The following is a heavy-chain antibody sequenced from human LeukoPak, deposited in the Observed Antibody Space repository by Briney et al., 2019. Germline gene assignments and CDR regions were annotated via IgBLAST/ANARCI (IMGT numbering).Heavy chain of an antibody. CDR3: TRDRGDFDY. Sequence: GGSLRLSCAASGFTFSTYWMSWVRQAPGKGREWVANINQDGSEKYYVDSVKGRFTVSRDNAKNSLYLQMNSLRAEDTAVYYCTRDRGDFDYWGQGTLVTVSS. CDR1: GFTFSTYW. CDR2: INQDGSEK. V-gene: IGHV3-7*04. J-gene: IGHJ4*02.